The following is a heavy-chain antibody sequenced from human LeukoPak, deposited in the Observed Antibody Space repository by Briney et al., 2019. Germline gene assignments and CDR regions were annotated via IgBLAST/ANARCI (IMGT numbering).Heavy chain of an antibody. CDR1: GGTFSSYA. CDR3: ARDLAVGQNFDY. CDR2: ISAYNGNT. Sequence: GASVKVSCKASGGTFSSYAISWVRQAPGQGLEWMGWISAYNGNTNYAQKLQGRVTMTTDTSTSTAYMELRSLRSDDTAVYYCARDLAVGQNFDYWGQGTLVTVSS. V-gene: IGHV1-18*01. J-gene: IGHJ4*02. D-gene: IGHD3-16*01.